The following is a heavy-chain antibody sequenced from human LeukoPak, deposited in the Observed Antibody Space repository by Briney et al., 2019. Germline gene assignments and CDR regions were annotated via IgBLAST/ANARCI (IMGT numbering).Heavy chain of an antibody. CDR2: IQPSGIT. V-gene: IGHV4-59*08. CDR3: ARHYCSGGSCKPDY. Sequence: SETLSLTRTVSGVSISSYYWNWIRQPPGKGLEWIGYIQPSGITDYNPSHKSRATISLDTSRNQFSLRLSSVTAADTAVYYCARHYCSGGSCKPDYWGPGTLVTVSS. J-gene: IGHJ4*02. CDR1: GVSISSYY. D-gene: IGHD2-15*01.